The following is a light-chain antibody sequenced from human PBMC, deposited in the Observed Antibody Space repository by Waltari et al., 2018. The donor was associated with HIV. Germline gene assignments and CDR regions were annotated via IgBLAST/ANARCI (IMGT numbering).Light chain of an antibody. V-gene: IGLV2-14*03. J-gene: IGLJ3*02. Sequence: QSALTQPASVSGSPGQSITISCTGTRRDVGGYNYVSWYQHYPGKAPKLMIYDVSNLPSGFSNRFPGSKSGNTASLTISGLQAEDEADYYCSSYTSSSSLVVFGGGTKLTVL. CDR3: SSYTSSSSLVV. CDR1: RRDVGGYNY. CDR2: DVS.